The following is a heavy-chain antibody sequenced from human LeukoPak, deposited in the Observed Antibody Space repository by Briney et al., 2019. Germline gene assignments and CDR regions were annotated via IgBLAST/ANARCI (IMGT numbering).Heavy chain of an antibody. Sequence: SETLSLTCAVYGGSFSGYYWSWIRQPPGKGLEWIGYIYYSGSTNYNPSLRSRVTISVDTSKNQFSLNLSSVTAADTAVYYCARGLTVAGANYFYYGMDVWGKGTTVTVSS. CDR3: ARGLTVAGANYFYYGMDV. CDR1: GGSFSGYY. CDR2: IYYSGST. J-gene: IGHJ6*04. D-gene: IGHD6-19*01. V-gene: IGHV4-59*01.